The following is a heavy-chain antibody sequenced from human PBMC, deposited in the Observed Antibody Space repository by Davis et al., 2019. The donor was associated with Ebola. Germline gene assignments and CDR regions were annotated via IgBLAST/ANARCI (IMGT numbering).Heavy chain of an antibody. D-gene: IGHD6-19*01. CDR3: ARRNAGIVVDGDY. CDR1: GYTFSNYG. J-gene: IGHJ4*02. Sequence: ASVKVSCKASGYTFSNYGISWVRQAPGQGLEWMGWISVYNGNTNYAQRFQGRVTMTTDTSTSTAYMELRSLRSDDTAVYYCARRNAGIVVDGDYWGQGTLVTVSS. CDR2: ISVYNGNT. V-gene: IGHV1-18*01.